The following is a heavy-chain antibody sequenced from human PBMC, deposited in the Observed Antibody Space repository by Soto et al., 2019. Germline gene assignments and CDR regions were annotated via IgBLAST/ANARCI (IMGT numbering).Heavy chain of an antibody. CDR1: GGSINNAAYY. Sequence: QVQLQESGPGLVKPSQTLSLTCTVSGGSINNAAYYWSWVRRHPGEGLEWIGYVFHTGTTYYKASLKSRVTISVDTSNNQFSLKLNSVTGADTAIYYCATIERIAWGFDQWGQGTLVTVSS. D-gene: IGHD1-26*01. V-gene: IGHV4-31*03. CDR3: ATIERIAWGFDQ. J-gene: IGHJ4*02. CDR2: VFHTGTT.